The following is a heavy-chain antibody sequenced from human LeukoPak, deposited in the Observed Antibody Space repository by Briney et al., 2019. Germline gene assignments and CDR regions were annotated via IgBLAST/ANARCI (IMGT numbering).Heavy chain of an antibody. D-gene: IGHD6-13*01. CDR3: ARLATAGKVNFYYYYMDV. Sequence: GESLKISCKGSGYSFTNYWIGWVRQMPGKGLEWMGIIYPGDSDTRYSPSFQGQVTISADKSISTAYLQWSSLRASHTAMYYCARLATAGKVNFYYYYMDVWGKGTTVTVSS. CDR1: GYSFTNYW. CDR2: IYPGDSDT. V-gene: IGHV5-51*01. J-gene: IGHJ6*03.